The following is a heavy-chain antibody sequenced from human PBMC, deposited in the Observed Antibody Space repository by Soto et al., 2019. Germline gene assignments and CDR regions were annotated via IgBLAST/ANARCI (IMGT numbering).Heavy chain of an antibody. CDR2: INPSGGST. CDR1: GYTFTSYY. J-gene: IGHJ6*02. V-gene: IGHV1-46*01. Sequence: ASVKVSCKASGYTFTSYYMHWVRQAPGQGLEWMGIINPSGGSTSYAQKFQGRVTMTRDTSTSTVYMELSSLGSEDTAVYYCARDTNYDFWSGYWAQAYGIDVWGQGTTVTVSS. CDR3: ARDTNYDFWSGYWAQAYGIDV. D-gene: IGHD3-3*01.